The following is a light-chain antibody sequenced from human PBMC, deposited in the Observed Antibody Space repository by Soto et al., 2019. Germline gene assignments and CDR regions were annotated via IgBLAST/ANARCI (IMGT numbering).Light chain of an antibody. Sequence: QSVLTQPPSVSAAPGQKVTISCSGSSSNIGNNYVSWYQQLPGTAPKLLIYDNNKRPSGIPDRFSGSKSGTSATLGITGLQTGDEADYYCGTWDSSPTVFGGGTKVTVL. CDR1: SSNIGNNY. CDR3: GTWDSSPTV. CDR2: DNN. J-gene: IGLJ2*01. V-gene: IGLV1-51*01.